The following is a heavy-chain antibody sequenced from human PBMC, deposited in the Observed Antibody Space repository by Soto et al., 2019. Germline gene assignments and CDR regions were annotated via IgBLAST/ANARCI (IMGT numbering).Heavy chain of an antibody. J-gene: IGHJ6*02. D-gene: IGHD3-10*01. CDR3: ARRESITMIRGVPYYYYGMDV. Sequence: KAGGSLRLSCKGSGYSFTTYWITWVRQMPGKGLEWMGRIDPSDSYTNYSPSFQGHVTISADKSISTAYLQWSSLKASDSAIYYCARRESITMIRGVPYYYYGMDVWGQGTTVTVSS. CDR1: GYSFTTYW. CDR2: IDPSDSYT. V-gene: IGHV5-10-1*01.